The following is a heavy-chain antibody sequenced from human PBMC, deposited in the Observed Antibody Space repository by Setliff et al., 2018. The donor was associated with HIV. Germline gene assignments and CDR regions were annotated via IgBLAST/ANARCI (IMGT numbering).Heavy chain of an antibody. Sequence: GASVKVSCKTSGYTFNTSAIAWVRQAPGQGLDWVGWISAQNGHTNYAQKFQGRVTMTTDTSISTAYMELSRLRSDDTAVYYCATLDYWGQGTLVTVSS. CDR3: ATLDY. CDR2: ISAQNGHT. J-gene: IGHJ4*02. CDR1: GYTFNTSA. V-gene: IGHV1-18*01.